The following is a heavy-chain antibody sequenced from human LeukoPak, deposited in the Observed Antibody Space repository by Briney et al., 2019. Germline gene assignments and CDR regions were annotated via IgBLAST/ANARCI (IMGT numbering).Heavy chain of an antibody. CDR2: IYHSGST. D-gene: IGHD3-10*01. V-gene: IGHV4-38-2*02. J-gene: IGHJ6*03. Sequence: PSETLSLTCTVSGYSISSGYYWGWIRQPPGKGLEWIGSIYHSGSTYYNPSLKSRVTISVDTSKSQFSLKLSSVTAADTAVYYCARDRRDMVRGINLVRQYNYYYYMDVWGKGTTVTISS. CDR3: ARDRRDMVRGINLVRQYNYYYYMDV. CDR1: GYSISSGYY.